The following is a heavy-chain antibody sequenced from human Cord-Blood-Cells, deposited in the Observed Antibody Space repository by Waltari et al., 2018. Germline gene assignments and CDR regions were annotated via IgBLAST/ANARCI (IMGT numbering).Heavy chain of an antibody. V-gene: IGHV1-24*01. Sequence: QVQLVQSGAEVKKPGASVKDSCKVSGYTLTELSMHWVRQAPGKGLEWMGGFDPEDGEAIYAQKFQGRVTMTEDTSTDTAYMELSSLRSEDTAVYYFATVSTYYDFWTGWFDPWGQGTLVTVSS. CDR2: FDPEDGEA. CDR3: ATVSTYYDFWTGWFDP. D-gene: IGHD3-3*01. CDR1: GYTLTELS. J-gene: IGHJ5*02.